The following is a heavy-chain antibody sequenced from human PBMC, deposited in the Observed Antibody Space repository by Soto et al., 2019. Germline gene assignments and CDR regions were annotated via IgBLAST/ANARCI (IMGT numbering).Heavy chain of an antibody. J-gene: IGHJ6*02. CDR2: IYSIGNT. D-gene: IGHD6-19*01. CDR3: RRSSRYSTDV. CDR1: GGSFSGYY. V-gene: IGHV4-34*01. Sequence: SSETLSLTCAVYGGSFSGYYWGWIRQPPGKGLEWIGSIYSIGNTYYNPSLKSGVTISADTSKNQFSQNLISVTAADTAVYYCRRSSRYSTDVWGQGITVTSP.